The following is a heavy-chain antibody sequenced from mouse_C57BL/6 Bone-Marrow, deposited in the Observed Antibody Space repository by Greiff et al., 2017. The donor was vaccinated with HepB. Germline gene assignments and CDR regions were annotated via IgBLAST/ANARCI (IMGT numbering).Heavy chain of an antibody. J-gene: IGHJ2*01. Sequence: VQLVESGAELVRPGTSVKMSCKASGYTFTNYWIGWAKQRPGHGLEWIGDIYPGGGYTNYNEKFKGKATLTADKSSSTAYMQFSSLTSEDSAIYYCARSGYSNRGDYFDYWGQGTTLTVSS. CDR1: GYTFTNYW. V-gene: IGHV1-63*01. CDR2: IYPGGGYT. CDR3: ARSGYSNRGDYFDY. D-gene: IGHD2-5*01.